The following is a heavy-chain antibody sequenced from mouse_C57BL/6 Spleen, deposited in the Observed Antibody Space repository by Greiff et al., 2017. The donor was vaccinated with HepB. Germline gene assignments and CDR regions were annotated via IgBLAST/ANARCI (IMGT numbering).Heavy chain of an antibody. D-gene: IGHD1-1*01. V-gene: IGHV1-64*01. Sequence: QVQLQQPGAELVKPEASVKLSCKASGYTFTSYWMHWVKQRPGQGLEWIGMIHPNSGSTNYNEKFKSKATLTVDKSSSTAYMQLSSLTSEDSAVYYCARATTVVAMDYWGQGTSVTVSS. CDR1: GYTFTSYW. CDR2: IHPNSGST. J-gene: IGHJ4*01. CDR3: ARATTVVAMDY.